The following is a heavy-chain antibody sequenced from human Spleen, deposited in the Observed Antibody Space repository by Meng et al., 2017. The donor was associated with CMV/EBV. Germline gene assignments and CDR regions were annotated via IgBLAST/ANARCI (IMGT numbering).Heavy chain of an antibody. J-gene: IGHJ6*02. CDR2: INHSGST. CDR1: GGSFSGYY. Sequence: SETLSLTCAVYGGSFSGYYWSWIRQPPGKGLEWIGEINHSGSTNYNPSLKSRVTISVDKSKNQFSLKLNSVTAADTAVYYCARGGRGRDYPYNHYGMDVWGQGTTVTVSS. CDR3: ARGGRGRDYPYNHYGMDV. D-gene: IGHD2-15*01. V-gene: IGHV4-34*01.